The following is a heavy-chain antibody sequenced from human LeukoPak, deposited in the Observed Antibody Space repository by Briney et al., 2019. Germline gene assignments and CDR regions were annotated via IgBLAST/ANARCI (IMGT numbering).Heavy chain of an antibody. CDR3: AKDHSAGTFSFDY. V-gene: IGHV3-23*01. CDR2: ISGSGGST. J-gene: IGHJ4*02. CDR1: GFTFSSYA. D-gene: IGHD6-19*01. Sequence: PGGSLRLSCAASGFTFSSYAMSWVRQAPGKGLEWVSAISGSGGSTYYADSVKGRFTISRGNSKNSLYLQMNSLRTEDTALYYCAKDHSAGTFSFDYWGQGTLVTVSS.